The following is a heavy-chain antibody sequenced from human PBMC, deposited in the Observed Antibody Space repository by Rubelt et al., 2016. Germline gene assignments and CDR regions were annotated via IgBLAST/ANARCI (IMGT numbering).Heavy chain of an antibody. CDR2: INPNNGAT. CDR1: GDTFTGYY. V-gene: IGHV1-2*07. CDR3: VRGGGSSWYDY. D-gene: IGHD6-13*01. Sequence: QVQLVQSGAEVKKPGASVKVSCKASGDTFTGYYMHWVRQAPGHGLEWMGWINPNNGATNYAHGFECRVTMTRATSHSRAYMEVSGLGSDDTAVEYCVRGGGSSWYDYWGQGTLVTVSA. J-gene: IGHJ4*02.